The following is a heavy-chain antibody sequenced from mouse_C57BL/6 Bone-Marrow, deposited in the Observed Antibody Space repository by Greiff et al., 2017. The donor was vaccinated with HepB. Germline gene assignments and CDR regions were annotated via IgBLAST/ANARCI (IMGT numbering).Heavy chain of an antibody. J-gene: IGHJ4*01. CDR3: ASPTYAMDY. CDR2: IDPNGGGT. Sequence: QVQLQQPGAELVKPGASVKLSCKASGYTFTSYWMHWVKQRPGRGLEWIGRIDPNGGGTKYNEKFKGKATLTVDKPSSTAYMQLSSLTSEDSAVYYCASPTYAMDYWGQGTSVTVSS. CDR1: GYTFTSYW. V-gene: IGHV1-72*01.